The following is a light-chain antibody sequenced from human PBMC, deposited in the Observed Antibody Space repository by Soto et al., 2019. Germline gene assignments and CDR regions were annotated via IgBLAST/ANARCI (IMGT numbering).Light chain of an antibody. CDR2: SNN. Sequence: QSVLTQPPSASGTPGQRVTISCSGGSSNIGSNYLSWYQQLPGTAPTLLISSNNRRPSGVPDRFSGSKSGTSASLAISGLRSDDEADDYCATWDDSLSGRGVFGGGTKLTVL. V-gene: IGLV1-47*02. J-gene: IGLJ3*02. CDR3: ATWDDSLSGRGV. CDR1: SSNIGSNY.